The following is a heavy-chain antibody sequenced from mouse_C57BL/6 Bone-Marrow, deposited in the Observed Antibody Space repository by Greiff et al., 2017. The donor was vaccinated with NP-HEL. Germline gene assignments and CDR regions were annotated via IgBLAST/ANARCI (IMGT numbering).Heavy chain of an antibody. D-gene: IGHD1-1*01. Sequence: QVQLQQSGAELVKPGASVKMSCKASGYTFTSYWITWVKQRPGQGLEWIGDIYPGSGSTNYNEKFKSKATLTVDTSSSTAYMQLSSLTSEDSAVYYCARGDYYGSSYRFAYWGQGTLVTVSA. CDR1: GYTFTSYW. J-gene: IGHJ3*01. CDR3: ARGDYYGSSYRFAY. V-gene: IGHV1-55*01. CDR2: IYPGSGST.